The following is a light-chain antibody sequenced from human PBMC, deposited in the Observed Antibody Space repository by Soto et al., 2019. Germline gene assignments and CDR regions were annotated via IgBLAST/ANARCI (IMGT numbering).Light chain of an antibody. CDR1: QGISSY. CDR2: AAS. CDR3: QHYYSYPST. Sequence: AIRMTQSPSSFSASTGDRVTITCRASQGISSYLAWYQQKPGKAPKLLIYAASTLQSGVPSRFSGSGSGTDLTLTISCLQSEDFSTYYCQHYYSYPSTFGGGTKVEIK. J-gene: IGKJ4*01. V-gene: IGKV1-8*01.